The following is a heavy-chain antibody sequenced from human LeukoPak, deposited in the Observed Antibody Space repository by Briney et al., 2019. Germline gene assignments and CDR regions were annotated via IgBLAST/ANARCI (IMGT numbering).Heavy chain of an antibody. CDR3: AADPAPYYDYVWGSYRFDY. D-gene: IGHD3-16*02. V-gene: IGHV1-58*02. Sequence: GTSVKVSCKASGFTFTSSAMQWVRQARGQRLEWIGWIVVGSGNTNYAQKFQERVTITRDMSTSTAYMELSSLRSEDTAVYYCAADPAPYYDYVWGSYRFDYWGQGTLVTVSS. J-gene: IGHJ4*02. CDR1: GFTFTSSA. CDR2: IVVGSGNT.